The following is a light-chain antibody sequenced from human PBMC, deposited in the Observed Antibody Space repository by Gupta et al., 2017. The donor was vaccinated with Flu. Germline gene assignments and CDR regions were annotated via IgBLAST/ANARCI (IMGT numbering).Light chain of an antibody. CDR3: QQYALSPKT. V-gene: IGKV3-20*01. Sequence: GTLSLSPGERATLSCRASQTLTSSYVAWYQQKPGQSPKLLIFGASSRATGIPDRFSGGGSGTDFTLTISRLEPEDFAVYYCQQYALSPKTFGQGTKVEV. CDR2: GAS. CDR1: QTLTSSY. J-gene: IGKJ1*01.